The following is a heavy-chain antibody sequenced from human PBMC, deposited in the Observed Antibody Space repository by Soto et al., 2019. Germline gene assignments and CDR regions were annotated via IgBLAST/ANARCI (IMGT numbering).Heavy chain of an antibody. D-gene: IGHD5-12*01. CDR1: GGSISSSSYY. V-gene: IGHV4-39*01. CDR2: IYYSGST. J-gene: IGHJ1*01. CDR3: ARVERWLPQLQH. Sequence: SETLSLTCTVSGGSISSSSYYWGWIRQPPGKGLEWIGSIYYSGSTYYNPSLKSRVTISVDTSKNQFSLTLTSVTAADTAVYYWARVERWLPQLQHWGQGTLVTVSS.